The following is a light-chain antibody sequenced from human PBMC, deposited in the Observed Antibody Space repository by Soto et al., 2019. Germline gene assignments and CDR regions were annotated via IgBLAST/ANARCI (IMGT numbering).Light chain of an antibody. J-gene: IGKJ1*01. CDR2: DAS. Sequence: EIVMTQFPATLSESPGERVTLSCRASQSVSTNVAWYQQKPGEAPRLLIFDASARAVDIPGRFSGSVSGSEFTLSISSRQPEYFAVYFCHSYDKWPPGTFGQGTKV. CDR1: QSVSTN. CDR3: HSYDKWPPGT. V-gene: IGKV3D-15*01.